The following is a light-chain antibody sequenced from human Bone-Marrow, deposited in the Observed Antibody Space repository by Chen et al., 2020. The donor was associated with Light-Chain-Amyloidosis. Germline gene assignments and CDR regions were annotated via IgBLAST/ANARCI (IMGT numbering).Light chain of an antibody. V-gene: IGKV3-20*01. J-gene: IGKJ4*01. CDR1: QTITSNY. CDR2: GSS. Sequence: ELVLTQSPVTLSLSPGEGANLPCRASQTITSNYLTWYQQKFGQAPRLLIYGSSSRATGIPDRFTGSGSGTDFTHTNNRLEPEDCAMDDWQQYGTAPLTFGGGTKVEIK. CDR3: QQYGTAPLT.